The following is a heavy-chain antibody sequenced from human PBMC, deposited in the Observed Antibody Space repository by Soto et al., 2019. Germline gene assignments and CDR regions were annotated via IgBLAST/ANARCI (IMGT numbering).Heavy chain of an antibody. Sequence: EVQLVESGGGLVQPGRSLRLSSAASGFTFDDYAMHWVRQAPGKGLEWVSGISWNSGTIVYADSVKGRFTIARDNAKNTVYLQMNSLRGEDTALYYCAKDMRGGSSSSRYYYGLDVWGQGTTVTVSS. CDR3: AKDMRGGSSSSRYYYGLDV. J-gene: IGHJ6*02. CDR1: GFTFDDYA. D-gene: IGHD6-13*01. CDR2: ISWNSGTI. V-gene: IGHV3-9*01.